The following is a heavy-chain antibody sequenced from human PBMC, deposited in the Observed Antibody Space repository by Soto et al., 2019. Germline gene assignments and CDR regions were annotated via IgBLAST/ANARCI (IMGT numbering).Heavy chain of an antibody. J-gene: IGHJ5*02. Sequence: GASVKVSCKASGYTFTSYGIHWVRQAPGQRLEWMGWINAANGDTKYSPKFQGRVTITRDTSASTAYMELSSLRSEDTAVYYCVRRHVSATGIDWFDPWGYGTLATVS. V-gene: IGHV1-3*01. CDR2: INAANGDT. CDR1: GYTFTSYG. D-gene: IGHD6-13*01. CDR3: VRRHVSATGIDWFDP.